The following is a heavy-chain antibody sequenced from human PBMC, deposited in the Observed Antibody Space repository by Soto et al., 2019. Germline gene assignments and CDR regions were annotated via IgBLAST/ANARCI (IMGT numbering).Heavy chain of an antibody. CDR1: GGTFSGYY. CDR2: INHSGST. D-gene: IGHD6-25*01. CDR3: ARGRGRDWFDT. V-gene: IGHV4-34*01. J-gene: IGHJ5*02. Sequence: PSWSLALACAACGGTFSGYYWSLIRQPPGKGLEWIGEINHSGSTNYNPSLKSRVTISVDTSKNQFSLKLSSVTAADTAVYYCARGRGRDWFDTWGQGTLVTVSS.